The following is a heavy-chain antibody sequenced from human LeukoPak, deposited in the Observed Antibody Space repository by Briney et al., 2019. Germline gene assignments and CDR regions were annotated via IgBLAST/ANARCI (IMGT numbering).Heavy chain of an antibody. CDR2: ISSSSYI. J-gene: IGHJ4*02. D-gene: IGHD6-13*01. V-gene: IGHV3-21*01. CDR3: ARDRGAAADY. Sequence: GGSLRLSCAASGFXFSSYSMNWVRQAPGKGREWVSSISSSSYIYYADSVKGRFTISRDNAKNSLYLQMNSLRAEDTAVYYCARDRGAAADYWGQGTLVTVSS. CDR1: GFXFSSYS.